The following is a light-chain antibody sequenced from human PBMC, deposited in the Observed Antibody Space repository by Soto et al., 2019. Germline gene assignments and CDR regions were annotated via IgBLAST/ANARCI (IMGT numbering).Light chain of an antibody. CDR3: QPDNKLPRWT. CDR2: GAS. J-gene: IGKJ1*01. CDR1: QSVSSN. Sequence: DTLSVSPGERATLSCRARQSVSSNLAWYQQKPGQAPRLLIYGASTRATGIPARFSGSGSGTEFTLTISSLQSEDFAIYYCQPDNKLPRWTSGQLAKVDIK. V-gene: IGKV3-15*01.